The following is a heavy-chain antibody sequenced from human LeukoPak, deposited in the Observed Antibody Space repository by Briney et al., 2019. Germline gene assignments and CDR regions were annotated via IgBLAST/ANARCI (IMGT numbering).Heavy chain of an antibody. CDR1: GFTFSSYS. D-gene: IGHD2-21*02. Sequence: GGSLRLSCAASGFTFSSYSMNWVRQAPGKGLEWVSSISSSSSYIYYADSVKGRFTISRDDSRNTLYLQMDSLRVEDTAVYYCANPCSDGVCYPDYWGQGTLVTVSS. J-gene: IGHJ4*02. CDR3: ANPCSDGVCYPDY. V-gene: IGHV3-21*04. CDR2: ISSSSSYI.